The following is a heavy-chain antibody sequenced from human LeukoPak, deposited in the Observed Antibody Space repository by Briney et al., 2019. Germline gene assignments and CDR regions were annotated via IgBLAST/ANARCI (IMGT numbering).Heavy chain of an antibody. D-gene: IGHD3-16*01. Sequence: KVSCKASGYTFTGYYMHWVRQMPGKGLEWMGIIYPGDSDTRYSPSFQGQVTISADKSISTAYLQWSSLKASDTAMYYCAIFDFLFGEIDNWFDPWGQGTQVTASS. CDR3: AIFDFLFGEIDNWFDP. CDR2: IYPGDSDT. CDR1: GYTFTGYY. J-gene: IGHJ5*02. V-gene: IGHV5-51*01.